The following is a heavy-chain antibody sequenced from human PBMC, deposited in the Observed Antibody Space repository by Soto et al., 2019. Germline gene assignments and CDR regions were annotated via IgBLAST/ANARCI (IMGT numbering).Heavy chain of an antibody. CDR1: GGSIRTSY. CDR2: IYTSWST. V-gene: IGHV4-4*07. D-gene: IGHD2-2*01. J-gene: IGHJ2*01. CDR3: ARVDVSQLLSHSYWYFAL. Sequence: QVQLQESGPGLVKPSETLSLTCTVSGGSIRTSYWSGIRQHPGKGLEWIGRIYTSWSTNYHPSLLNVHTMAVARSKTHCSMKRTSVTAADTAVYYWARVDVSQLLSHSYWYFALWGRGTLVTVSP.